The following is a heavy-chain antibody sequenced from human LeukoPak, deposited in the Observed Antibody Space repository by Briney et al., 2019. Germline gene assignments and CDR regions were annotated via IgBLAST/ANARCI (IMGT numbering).Heavy chain of an antibody. CDR3: AREYSGSYDY. J-gene: IGHJ4*02. D-gene: IGHD1-26*01. CDR2: IYYSGST. CDR1: GGSFSGGYS. V-gene: IGHV4-30-4*07. Sequence: SETLSLTCAVYGGSFSGGYSWSWIRQPPGKGLEWIGYIYYSGSTYYNPSLKSRVTISVDTSKNQFSLKLSSVTAADTAVYYCAREYSGSYDYWGQGTLVTVSS.